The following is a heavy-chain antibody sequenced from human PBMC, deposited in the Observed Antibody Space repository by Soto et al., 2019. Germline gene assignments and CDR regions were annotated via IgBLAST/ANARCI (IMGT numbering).Heavy chain of an antibody. CDR2: VSNGGGT. CDR3: ARGSINVGAQVNDC. Sequence: QVQLQESGPGLVKPSETLSLTCTVSGDSISSYYWSWFRQPPGKGLQWIGYVSNGGGTNYNPSLWGRVTISLDTSKNQFSLRLSSVTAGDTAVYFCARGSINVGAQVNDCWGQGTLVTVSS. D-gene: IGHD1-26*01. CDR1: GDSISSYY. V-gene: IGHV4-59*01. J-gene: IGHJ4*02.